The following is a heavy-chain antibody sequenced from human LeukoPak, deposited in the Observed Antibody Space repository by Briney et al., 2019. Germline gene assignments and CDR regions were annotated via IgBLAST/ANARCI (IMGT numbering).Heavy chain of an antibody. V-gene: IGHV3-23*01. Sequence: PGGSLRLSCAASGFTFSSYWMHWVRQSPGKGPESVSVITDDEDTYYADSVKGRFTISRDNSQNTVFLQMNSLRVEDTAVYYCAKVDYWSPENYFDSWGQGTLVTVSS. CDR2: ITDDEDT. J-gene: IGHJ4*02. CDR3: AKVDYWSPENYFDS. D-gene: IGHD1-1*01. CDR1: GFTFSSYW.